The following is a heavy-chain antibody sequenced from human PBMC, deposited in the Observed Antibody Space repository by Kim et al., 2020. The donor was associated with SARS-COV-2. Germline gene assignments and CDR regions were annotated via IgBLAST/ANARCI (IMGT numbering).Heavy chain of an antibody. CDR2: IWFDGRDQ. Sequence: GGSLRLSCAASGFTFSNYGMHWVRRAPGKGLEWVAIIWFDGRDQYYADSVKGRFTISRDNSKSTLFLQMNSLRAEDTALYDCARDVGFKYNWNYADFWGQGTMVTVAS. CDR3: ARDVGFKYNWNYADF. J-gene: IGHJ6*02. D-gene: IGHD1-7*01. CDR1: GFTFSNYG. V-gene: IGHV3-33*01.